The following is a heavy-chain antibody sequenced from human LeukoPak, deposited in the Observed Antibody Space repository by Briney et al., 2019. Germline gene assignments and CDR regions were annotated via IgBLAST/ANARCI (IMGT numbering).Heavy chain of an antibody. CDR3: AKDRGPVGATSFDD. D-gene: IGHD1-26*01. Sequence: GGSVRLSCAASGFTFSSYAMSWVRQAPGKGLEWVSAIIGSGGSPYYADSVKGRFTISRDDPKNTLYLQMNSLRAEDTAVYYCAKDRGPVGATSFDDWGQGTLV. CDR2: IIGSGGSP. J-gene: IGHJ4*02. V-gene: IGHV3-23*01. CDR1: GFTFSSYA.